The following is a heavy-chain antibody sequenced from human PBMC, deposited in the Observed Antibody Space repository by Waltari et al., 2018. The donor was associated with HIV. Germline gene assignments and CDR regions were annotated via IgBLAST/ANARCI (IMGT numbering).Heavy chain of an antibody. D-gene: IGHD1-26*01. CDR1: GGSISSGDYY. CDR2: MYYSGRT. Sequence: QVQLQESGPGLVKPSQTLSLTCTVSGGSISSGDYYWSWIRQPPGKGLEWIWYMYYSGRTYSNPSLKSRVTISVDTSKNQFSLKLSSVTAADTAVYYCARVKIVGNWFDPWGQGTLVTVSS. J-gene: IGHJ5*02. V-gene: IGHV4-30-4*01. CDR3: ARVKIVGNWFDP.